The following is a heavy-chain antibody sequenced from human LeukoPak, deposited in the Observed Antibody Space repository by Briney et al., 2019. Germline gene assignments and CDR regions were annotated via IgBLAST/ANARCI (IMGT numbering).Heavy chain of an antibody. CDR2: ISHSGST. D-gene: IGHD2-8*02. J-gene: IGHJ4*02. CDR1: DYPISSGYF. Sequence: RPSETLSLTCSVTDYPISSGYFWGWIRQPPQKGLEWIATISHSGSTYFSPSLKSRVIVSIDASKNHFSLNLTSVTAADTAVYYCAREHCAGGYCYFLDYWGQGILVTVSS. V-gene: IGHV4-38-2*02. CDR3: AREHCAGGYCYFLDY.